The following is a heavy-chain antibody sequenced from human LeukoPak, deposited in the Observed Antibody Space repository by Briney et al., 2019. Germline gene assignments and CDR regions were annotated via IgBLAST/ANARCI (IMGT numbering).Heavy chain of an antibody. CDR2: INSNGGTT. J-gene: IGHJ4*02. D-gene: IGHD3-22*01. CDR1: GFTFSSYA. Sequence: GGSLRLSCSASGFTFSSYAMHWVRQAPGKGLEYVSAINSNGGTTYYSDSVKGRFTISRDSSKNTLYLQMSSLRAEDTAVYYCVKMGTYYYDSSGSNYWGQGTLVTVSS. V-gene: IGHV3-64D*09. CDR3: VKMGTYYYDSSGSNY.